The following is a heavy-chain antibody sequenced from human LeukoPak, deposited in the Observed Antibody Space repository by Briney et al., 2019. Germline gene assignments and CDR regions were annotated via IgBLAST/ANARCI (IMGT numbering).Heavy chain of an antibody. D-gene: IGHD3-3*01. CDR2: ISSSSSYI. V-gene: IGHV3-21*01. J-gene: IGHJ3*02. CDR3: ARVTAPIFGVVIGAFDI. CDR1: GFTFSSYG. Sequence: GGSLRLSCAASGFTFSSYGMHWVRQAPGKGLEWVSSISSSSSYIYYADSVKGRFTISRDNAKNSLYLQMNSLRAEDTAVYYCARVTAPIFGVVIGAFDIWGQGTMVTVSS.